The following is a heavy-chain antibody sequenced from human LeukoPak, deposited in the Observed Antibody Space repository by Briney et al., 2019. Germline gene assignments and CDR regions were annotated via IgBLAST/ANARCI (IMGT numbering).Heavy chain of an antibody. D-gene: IGHD6-19*01. J-gene: IGHJ3*02. Sequence: PGGSLRLSCAASGFTFSTYNMNWVRQAPGKGLDWISYISSDSFNTYYADSVKGRFTVSRDNAKNSLFLQMNSLRAEDMGVYYCASRYRSGWPDPFDIWGQGTMVTVSS. CDR2: ISSDSFNT. CDR3: ASRYRSGWPDPFDI. V-gene: IGHV3-48*01. CDR1: GFTFSTYN.